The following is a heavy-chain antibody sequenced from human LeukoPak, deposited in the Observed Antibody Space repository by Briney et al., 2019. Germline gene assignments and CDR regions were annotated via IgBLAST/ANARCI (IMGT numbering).Heavy chain of an antibody. J-gene: IGHJ5*02. CDR3: AKEGGSGSYTPGWFDP. D-gene: IGHD3-10*01. V-gene: IGHV3-30*18. Sequence: GGSLRLSCAASGFTFSNYAVHWARQAPGRGLEWVAVISYDGSNKYYADSVKGRFTISRDNSKNTLYLQMNSLRADDTAVYYCAKEGGSGSYTPGWFDPWGQGTLVTVSS. CDR1: GFTFSNYA. CDR2: ISYDGSNK.